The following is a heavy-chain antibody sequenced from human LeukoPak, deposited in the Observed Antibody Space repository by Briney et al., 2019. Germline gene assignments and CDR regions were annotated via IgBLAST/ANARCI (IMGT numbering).Heavy chain of an antibody. J-gene: IGHJ4*02. Sequence: PGGSLRLSCAASGFTFSNYWMSWVRQAPGKGLEWVANIKQDGSEKYYVDSVTGRFTISRDNAKNSLYLQMNSPRAEDTAVYYCAREAITMVRGVFINQYYFDYWGQGILVTVSS. CDR1: GFTFSNYW. D-gene: IGHD3-10*01. CDR3: AREAITMVRGVFINQYYFDY. V-gene: IGHV3-7*01. CDR2: IKQDGSEK.